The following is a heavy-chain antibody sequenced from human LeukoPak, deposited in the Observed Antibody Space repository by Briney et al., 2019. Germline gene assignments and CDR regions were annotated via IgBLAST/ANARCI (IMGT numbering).Heavy chain of an antibody. CDR2: IRYDGSNK. Sequence: GGSLRLSCAASGFTFSSYGMHWVRQAPGKGLEWVAFIRYDGSNKYYADSVKGRFTISRDNSKNTLYLQMNSLRAEDTAVYYCSKGLGVVVPAAIQGYFDYWGQRTLVTVSS. J-gene: IGHJ4*02. CDR1: GFTFSSYG. D-gene: IGHD2-2*02. V-gene: IGHV3-30*02. CDR3: SKGLGVVVPAAIQGYFDY.